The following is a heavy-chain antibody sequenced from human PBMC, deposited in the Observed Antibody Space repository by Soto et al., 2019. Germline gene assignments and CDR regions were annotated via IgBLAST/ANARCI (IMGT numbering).Heavy chain of an antibody. CDR1: GGSISSSSYY. V-gene: IGHV4-39*01. J-gene: IGHJ1*01. CDR3: AESYCSGGSCYHTEYFQH. CDR2: IYYSGST. D-gene: IGHD2-15*01. Sequence: SETLSLTCTVSGGSISSSSYYWGWIRQPPGKGLEWIGSIYYSGSTYYNPSLKSRVTISVDTSKNQFSLKLSSVTAADTAVYYCAESYCSGGSCYHTEYFQHWGQGTLVPVSS.